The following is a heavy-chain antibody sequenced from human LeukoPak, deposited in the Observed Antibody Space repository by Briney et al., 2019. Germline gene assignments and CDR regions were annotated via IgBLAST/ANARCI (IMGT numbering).Heavy chain of an antibody. J-gene: IGHJ4*02. CDR3: AKHGYCSGISCFFDF. CDR2: ISGSGPYA. CDR1: GFTFSSYA. D-gene: IGHD2-2*03. V-gene: IGHV3-23*01. Sequence: GGSLRLSCAASGFTFSSYAMSWVRQAPGKGLGWVSAISGSGPYAFYTESVKGRFTISRDSSKNTLYLQMNSLRAEDTALYYCAKHGYCSGISCFFDFWGQGTQVTVSS.